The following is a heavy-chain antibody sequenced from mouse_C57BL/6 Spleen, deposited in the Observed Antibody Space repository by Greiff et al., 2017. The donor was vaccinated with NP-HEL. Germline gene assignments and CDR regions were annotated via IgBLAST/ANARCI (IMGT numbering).Heavy chain of an antibody. D-gene: IGHD1-1*01. CDR3: ARWTTVGRYYYAMDY. CDR2: IYPGDGAT. J-gene: IGHJ4*01. Sequence: QVQLQQPGAELLKPGASVKISCKASGSAFSSYWLNWVKQRPGKGLEWIGPIYPGDGATNYNGKFKGKATLTADKSSSTTYMQLSSLTSEDSAVYVCARWTTVGRYYYAMDYWGKGTSVTVSS. V-gene: IGHV1-80*01. CDR1: GSAFSSYW.